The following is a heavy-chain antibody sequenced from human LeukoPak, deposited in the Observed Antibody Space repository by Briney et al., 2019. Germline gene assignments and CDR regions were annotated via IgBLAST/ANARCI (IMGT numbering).Heavy chain of an antibody. V-gene: IGHV3-53*01. CDR3: AREGVIVVVPAAPTTEYYFDY. J-gene: IGHJ4*02. CDR2: IYSGGST. CDR1: GFTFSSYW. D-gene: IGHD2-2*01. Sequence: TGGSLRLSCAASGFTFSSYWMSWVRQAPGKGLEWVSVIYSGGSTYYADSVKGRFTISRDNSKNTLYLQMNSLRAEDTAVYYCAREGVIVVVPAAPTTEYYFDYWGQGTLVTVSS.